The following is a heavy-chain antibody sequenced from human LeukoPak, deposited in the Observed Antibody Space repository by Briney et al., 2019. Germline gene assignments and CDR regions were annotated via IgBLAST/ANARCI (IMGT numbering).Heavy chain of an antibody. CDR3: ANAFISWGIMVRGVMG. V-gene: IGHV3-23*01. Sequence: GGSLRLSCAASGFIFNNYGLIWVRQAPGKGLEWVSGISGDGRTTYYADSVKGRFTISRDNSIYTLYLQMNSLRVEDTAVYYCANAFISWGIMVRGVMGWGQGTLVTVSS. J-gene: IGHJ4*02. D-gene: IGHD3-10*01. CDR2: ISGDGRTT. CDR1: GFIFNNYG.